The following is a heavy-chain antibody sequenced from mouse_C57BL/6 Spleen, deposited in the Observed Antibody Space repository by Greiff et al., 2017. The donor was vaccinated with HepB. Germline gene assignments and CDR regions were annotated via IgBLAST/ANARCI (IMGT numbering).Heavy chain of an antibody. CDR1: GYAFSSSW. V-gene: IGHV1-82*01. Sequence: VQLVESGPELVKPGASVKISCKASGYAFSSSWMNWVKQRPGKGLEWIGRIYPGDGDTNYNGKFKGKATLTADKSSSTAYMQLSSLTSEDSAVYFCARSGEVYYDEAWFAYWGQGTLVTVSA. CDR2: IYPGDGDT. J-gene: IGHJ3*01. CDR3: ARSGEVYYDEAWFAY. D-gene: IGHD2-4*01.